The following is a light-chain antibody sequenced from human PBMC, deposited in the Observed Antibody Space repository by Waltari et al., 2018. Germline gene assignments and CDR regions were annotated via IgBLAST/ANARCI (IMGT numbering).Light chain of an antibody. CDR1: QGIRNN. CDR2: ATS. J-gene: IGKJ1*01. Sequence: AIQMTQSPSSLSASVGYRVPITCRASQGIRNNLGWYQQQPGKAPKLLMYATSTLQSGVPSRFSGSGSGTDFTLTISSLQPEDFATYYCLQDYNYPWTFGQGTKVEIK. V-gene: IGKV1-6*01. CDR3: LQDYNYPWT.